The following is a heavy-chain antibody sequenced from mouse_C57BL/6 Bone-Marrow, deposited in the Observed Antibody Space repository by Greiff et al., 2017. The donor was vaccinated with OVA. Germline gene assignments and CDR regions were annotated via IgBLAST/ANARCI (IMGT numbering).Heavy chain of an antibody. Sequence: EVQLQQSGPVLVKPGASVKMSCKASGYTFTDYYMNWVKQSHGKSLEWIGVINPYNGGTSYNQKFKGKATLTVDKPSSTAYMELNSLTSEDSAVYYCAILYWYFDVWGTGTTVTVSA. CDR3: AILYWYFDV. V-gene: IGHV1-19*01. CDR1: GYTFTDYY. J-gene: IGHJ1*03. CDR2: INPYNGGT.